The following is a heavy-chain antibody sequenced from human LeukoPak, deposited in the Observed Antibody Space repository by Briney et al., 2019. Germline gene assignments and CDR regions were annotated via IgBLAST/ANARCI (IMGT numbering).Heavy chain of an antibody. J-gene: IGHJ4*02. D-gene: IGHD6-13*01. CDR3: AKPGRTAAGLFDS. CDR1: GYTFKNYA. V-gene: IGHV3-23*01. CDR2: FSVNGRDT. Sequence: GGSLRLSCAASGYTFKNYALSWVRQARGEGLEWVSGFSVNGRDTYYADFVKGRFTIARDIAKNTLYLQMNSLRAEDTATYYCAKPGRTAAGLFDSWGQGTLVTVSS.